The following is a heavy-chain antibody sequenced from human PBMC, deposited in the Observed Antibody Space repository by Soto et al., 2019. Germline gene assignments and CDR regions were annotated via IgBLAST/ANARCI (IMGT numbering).Heavy chain of an antibody. J-gene: IGHJ6*02. CDR2: INPSGGST. D-gene: IGHD1-26*01. CDR3: ARVYSGSYYRSHYYYGMDV. CDR1: GYTFTSYY. Sequence: ASVKVSCKASGYTFTSYYMHWVRQAPGQGLEWMGIINPSGGSTSYAQKFQGRVTMTRDTSTSTVYMELSSLRSEDTAVYYCARVYSGSYYRSHYYYGMDVWGQGTTVTVSS. V-gene: IGHV1-46*01.